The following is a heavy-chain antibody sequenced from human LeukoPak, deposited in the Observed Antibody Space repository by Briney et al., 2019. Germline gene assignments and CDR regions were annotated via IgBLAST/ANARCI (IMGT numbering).Heavy chain of an antibody. CDR3: TRDPLAASAPGYFDS. Sequence: SVKVSCKPSGGTFNNYAVAWVRQAPGQGLEWMGQIIPIFGTASYAPKFQGRVAITADELSTTAYMELSSLISEDTAVYYCTRDPLAASAPGYFDSWGQGNLVTVSS. CDR1: GGTFNNYA. J-gene: IGHJ4*02. D-gene: IGHD6-13*01. V-gene: IGHV1-69*01. CDR2: IIPIFGTA.